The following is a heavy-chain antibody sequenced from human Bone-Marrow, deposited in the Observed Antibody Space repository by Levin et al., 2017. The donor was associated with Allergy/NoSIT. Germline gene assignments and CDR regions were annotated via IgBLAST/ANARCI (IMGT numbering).Heavy chain of an antibody. CDR1: GFPFSDYF. CDR2: IKPNSGGT. Sequence: ASVKVSCKASGFPFSDYFIHWLRQTPGQGLEWMGWIKPNSGGTKYAQMFQGRVTMTRDTSINTVYMELGSLRSDDTAVYYCAREYSSTWYYFDYWGQGALVTVSS. CDR3: AREYSSTWYYFDY. J-gene: IGHJ4*02. V-gene: IGHV1-2*02. D-gene: IGHD6-13*01.